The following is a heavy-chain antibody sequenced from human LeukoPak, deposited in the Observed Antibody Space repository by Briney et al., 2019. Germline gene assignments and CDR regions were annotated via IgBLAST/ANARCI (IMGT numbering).Heavy chain of an antibody. CDR2: ISSSSSYI. V-gene: IGHV3-21*01. D-gene: IGHD6-19*01. CDR3: ARVRDSSDWAFDY. J-gene: IGHJ4*02. Sequence: GGSLRLSCAASGFTFSTYSMNWVRQAPGKGLEWVSSISSSSSYIYYADSVKGRFTISRDNAKNSLYLQMNSLRAEDTAVYYCARVRDSSDWAFDYWGQGTLVAVSS. CDR1: GFTFSTYS.